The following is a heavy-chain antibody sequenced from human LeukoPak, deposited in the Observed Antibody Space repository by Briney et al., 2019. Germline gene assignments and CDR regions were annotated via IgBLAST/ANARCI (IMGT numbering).Heavy chain of an antibody. J-gene: IGHJ4*02. Sequence: GSLRLSCAASGFTFDDYTMHWVRQAPGKGLEWVSLISWDGGSTYYADSVKGRFTISRDNAKNTLYLQMNSLRAEDTAVYYCARDMTTVTTEAVGDYWGQGTLVTVSS. CDR1: GFTFDDYT. CDR2: ISWDGGST. V-gene: IGHV3-43*01. D-gene: IGHD4-17*01. CDR3: ARDMTTVTTEAVGDY.